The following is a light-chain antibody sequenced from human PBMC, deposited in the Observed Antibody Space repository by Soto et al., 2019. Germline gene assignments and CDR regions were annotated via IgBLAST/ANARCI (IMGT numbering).Light chain of an antibody. Sequence: EIVLTQSPGTLSLSPGERATLSCRASQSVGSSDLAWYQQKPGQAPRLLIYGASSRATGIPDRFSGSGSGTDFTLTISRLEPEDSAVYYCQQYGSSPWTFGQGTKVEIK. CDR2: GAS. CDR3: QQYGSSPWT. CDR1: QSVGSSD. J-gene: IGKJ1*01. V-gene: IGKV3-20*01.